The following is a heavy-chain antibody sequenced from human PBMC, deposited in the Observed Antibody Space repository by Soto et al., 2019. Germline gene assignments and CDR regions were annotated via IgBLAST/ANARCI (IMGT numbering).Heavy chain of an antibody. J-gene: IGHJ3*02. V-gene: IGHV3-7*03. CDR2: IKHDGSDI. Sequence: EVQLVESGGGLVQPGGCLRLSCAASGFTFSNYWMSWVRQAPGKVLEWVANIKHDGSDIHYVDSVKGRFTMSRDNANNSLYLQMSSLGAEDTAMYSCARVPYGNGYGAFDIWGQGTMVTVSS. CDR3: ARVPYGNGYGAFDI. D-gene: IGHD3-22*01. CDR1: GFTFSNYW.